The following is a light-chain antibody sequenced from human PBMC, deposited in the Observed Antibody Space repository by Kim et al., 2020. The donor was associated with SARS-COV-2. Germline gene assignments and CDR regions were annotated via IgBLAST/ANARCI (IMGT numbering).Light chain of an antibody. CDR3: QKYNSAPQIT. CDR2: AAS. CDR1: QGISNY. Sequence: SVGDRVTITCRASQGISNYLAWYQQTPGKVPKLLIYAASTLQSGVPSRFSGSGSGTDFTLTISSLQPEDVATYYCQKYNSAPQITFGQGTRLEIK. J-gene: IGKJ5*01. V-gene: IGKV1-27*01.